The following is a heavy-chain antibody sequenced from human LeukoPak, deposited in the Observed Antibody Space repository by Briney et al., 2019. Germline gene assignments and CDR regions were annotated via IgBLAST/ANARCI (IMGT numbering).Heavy chain of an antibody. D-gene: IGHD1-26*01. CDR3: AKHSGSYFIYYIDS. J-gene: IGHJ4*02. CDR2: ISGSGYNT. CDR1: GFTFSSYG. V-gene: IGHV3-23*01. Sequence: GGSLRLSCAASGFTFSSYGMSWVRRAPGKGLEWVSTISGSGYNTYYADSVKGRFTISRDNSANTLYLQMNSLRAEDTALYYCAKHSGSYFIYYIDSWGQGTLVTVSS.